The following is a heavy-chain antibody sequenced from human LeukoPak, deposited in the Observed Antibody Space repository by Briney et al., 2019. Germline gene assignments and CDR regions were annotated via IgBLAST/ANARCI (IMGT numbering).Heavy chain of an antibody. V-gene: IGHV4-59*01. CDR2: IYYSGST. D-gene: IGHD6-19*01. Sequence: SETLSLTCTVSGGSISSYYWSWIRQPPGKGLEWIGYIYYSGSTNYNPSLKSRVTISVGTSKNQFSLKLSSVTAADTAVYYCARATYSSGWSAPFDYWGQGTLVTVSS. CDR3: ARATYSSGWSAPFDY. J-gene: IGHJ4*02. CDR1: GGSISSYY.